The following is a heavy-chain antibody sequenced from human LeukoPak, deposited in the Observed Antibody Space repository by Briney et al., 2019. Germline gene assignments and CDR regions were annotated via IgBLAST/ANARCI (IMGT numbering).Heavy chain of an antibody. CDR1: GGSISSYY. J-gene: IGHJ4*02. CDR3: ARDPGLDY. Sequence: SETLPLTCAVSGGSISSYYWSWIRQPPGKGLEWIGYIYYRGSTNYNPSLKSRVTISVDTSKNQFSLKLSSVTAADTAVYYCARDPGLDYWGQGTLVTVSS. CDR2: IYYRGST. V-gene: IGHV4-59*01.